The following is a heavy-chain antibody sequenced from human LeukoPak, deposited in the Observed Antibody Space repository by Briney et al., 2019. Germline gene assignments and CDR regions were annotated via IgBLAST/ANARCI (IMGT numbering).Heavy chain of an antibody. J-gene: IGHJ4*02. CDR1: GFTFSSYA. V-gene: IGHV3-23*01. Sequence: GGSLRLSCAASGFTFSSYAMSWVRQAPGKGLEWVSAISGSGGSTYYADSVKGRFTISRDNSKNTLYLQMNSLRAEDTAAYYCAKGFGRYDSSGYYYVWGQGTLVTVSS. CDR3: AKGFGRYDSSGYYYV. D-gene: IGHD3-22*01. CDR2: ISGSGGST.